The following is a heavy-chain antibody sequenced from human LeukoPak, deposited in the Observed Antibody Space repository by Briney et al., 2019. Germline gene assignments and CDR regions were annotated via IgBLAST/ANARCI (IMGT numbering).Heavy chain of an antibody. V-gene: IGHV1-69*13. D-gene: IGHD2-2*01. J-gene: IGHJ3*02. CDR1: GGTFSSYA. Sequence: SVKVSCKASGGTFSSYAISWVRQAPGQGLEWMGGIIPIFGTANYAQKFQGRVTITADESTSTAYMELNSLRSEDTAVYYCARGVGRIVVVPAATHDAFDIWGQGTMVTVSS. CDR2: IIPIFGTA. CDR3: ARGVGRIVVVPAATHDAFDI.